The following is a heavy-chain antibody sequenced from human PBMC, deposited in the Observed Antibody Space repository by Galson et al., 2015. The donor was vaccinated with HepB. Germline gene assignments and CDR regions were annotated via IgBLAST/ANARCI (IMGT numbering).Heavy chain of an antibody. CDR2: ISGSGGST. CDR3: AKVDILLPPVREAGEGPFGYGMDV. V-gene: IGHV3-23*01. CDR1: GFTFSSYA. Sequence: SLRLSCAASGFTFSSYAMSWVRQAPGKGLEWVSAISGSGGSTYYADSVKGRFTISRDNSKNTLYLQMNSLRAEDTAVYYCAKVDILLPPVREAGEGPFGYGMDVWGQGTTVTVSS. J-gene: IGHJ6*02. D-gene: IGHD2-8*02.